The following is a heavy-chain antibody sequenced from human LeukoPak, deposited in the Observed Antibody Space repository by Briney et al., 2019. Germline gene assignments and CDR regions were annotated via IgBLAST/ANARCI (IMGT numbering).Heavy chain of an antibody. Sequence: GASVTISCTASGYTFTSHAIHWVRQAPGQRLEWMGWLNTANGNTRCSQKFQGRVIISRDTSASTAYMELNSLRSEDTAVYYCARDPYDKSGYYLNWFDSWGQGTLVTVSS. J-gene: IGHJ5*01. CDR2: LNTANGNT. D-gene: IGHD3-22*01. CDR1: GYTFTSHA. CDR3: ARDPYDKSGYYLNWFDS. V-gene: IGHV1-3*04.